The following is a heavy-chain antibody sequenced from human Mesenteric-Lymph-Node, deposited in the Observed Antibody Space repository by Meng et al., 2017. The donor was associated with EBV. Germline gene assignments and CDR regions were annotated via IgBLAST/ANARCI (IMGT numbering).Heavy chain of an antibody. Sequence: EVQLVESGGGLVQPGGSLRLSCAASGFTFSSYWMHWVRQPPGKGLVWVSRINDDETITTYADSVKGRLTISRDNTKNTLYLQMNSLKVEDTAVYYCARVAAAGANFDYWGRGTLVTVSS. CDR1: GFTFSSYW. CDR3: ARVAAAGANFDY. V-gene: IGHV3-74*01. D-gene: IGHD6-13*01. CDR2: INDDETIT. J-gene: IGHJ4*02.